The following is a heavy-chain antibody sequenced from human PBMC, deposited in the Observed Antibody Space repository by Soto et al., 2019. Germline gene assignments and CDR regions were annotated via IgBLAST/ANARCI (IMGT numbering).Heavy chain of an antibody. CDR3: ARGGGNFDQ. Sequence: DVQLVESGGGLVQPGGSLRLTCAASGFTLSGYWMSWVRQAAGKGLEWVANVKQDGSDKYYVDSVKGRFTISRDNAKNSLYLQRNSLRAEDTAVYYCARGGGNFDQWGQGTLVTVSS. D-gene: IGHD3-16*01. V-gene: IGHV3-7*04. J-gene: IGHJ4*02. CDR2: VKQDGSDK. CDR1: GFTLSGYW.